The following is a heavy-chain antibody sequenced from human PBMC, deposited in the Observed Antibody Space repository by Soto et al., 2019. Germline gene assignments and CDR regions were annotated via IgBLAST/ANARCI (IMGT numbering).Heavy chain of an antibody. CDR3: AGGPYYYYYIDA. Sequence: QVRLVQSGAEVKKPGASVKVSCKASGYTFTSYDINWVRQATGQGLEWMGWMNPNSGNTGYAQKFERRDTMTRSTSISTAYLELRSLRSEDTAVYYGAGGPYYYYYIDAWRKGTTVTVSS. J-gene: IGHJ6*03. V-gene: IGHV1-8*01. CDR1: GYTFTSYD. CDR2: MNPNSGNT.